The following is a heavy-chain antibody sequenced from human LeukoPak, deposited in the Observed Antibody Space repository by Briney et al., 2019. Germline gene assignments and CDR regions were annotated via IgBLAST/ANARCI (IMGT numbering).Heavy chain of an antibody. V-gene: IGHV3-21*01. D-gene: IGHD1-26*01. CDR3: ARVRATTGLDYYYYMDV. Sequence: PGGSLRLSCAASGFTFSSYSMNWVRQAPGEGLEWVSSISSSSSYIYYADSVKGRFTISRDNAKNSLYLQMNSLRAEDTAVYYCARVRATTGLDYYYYMDVWGKGTTVTVSS. CDR2: ISSSSSYI. CDR1: GFTFSSYS. J-gene: IGHJ6*03.